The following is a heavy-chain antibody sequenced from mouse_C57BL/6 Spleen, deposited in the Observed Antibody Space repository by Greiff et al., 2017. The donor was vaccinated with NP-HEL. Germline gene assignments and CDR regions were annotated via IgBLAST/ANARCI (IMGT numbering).Heavy chain of an antibody. D-gene: IGHD1-1*01. CDR3: ARWLITTVVAPYFDY. CDR2: IYPGDGDT. V-gene: IGHV1-82*01. J-gene: IGHJ2*01. CDR1: GYAFSSSW. Sequence: VQLQQSGPELVKPGASVKISCKASGYAFSSSWMNWVKQRPGKGLEWIGRIYPGDGDTNYNGKFKGKATLTADKSSSTAYMQLSSLTSEDSAVYFCARWLITTVVAPYFDYWGQGTTLTVSS.